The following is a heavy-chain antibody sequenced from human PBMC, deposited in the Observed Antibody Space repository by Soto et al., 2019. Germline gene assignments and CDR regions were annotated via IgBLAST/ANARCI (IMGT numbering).Heavy chain of an antibody. Sequence: ASVKVSCKGSGYSFTSYWIGWVRQMPGKGLEWMGIIYPGDSDTRYSPSFQGQVTISADKSISTAYLQWSSLKASDTAMYYCARQESSSSSNWFDPWGQGTLVTVSS. CDR2: IYPGDSDT. D-gene: IGHD6-13*01. CDR3: ARQESSSSSNWFDP. V-gene: IGHV5-51*01. J-gene: IGHJ5*02. CDR1: GYSFTSYW.